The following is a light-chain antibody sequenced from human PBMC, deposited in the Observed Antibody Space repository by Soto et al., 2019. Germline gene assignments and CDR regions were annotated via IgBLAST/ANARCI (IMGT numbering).Light chain of an antibody. Sequence: QSALAQPRSVSGSPGQPVTISCTGTGMNVGGYNYVSWYQQHPGKAPKLMIYDVSKRPSGVPDRFSGSKSGNTASLTISGLQADDEADYYCCSYAGSYTFVFGTGTKVTVL. V-gene: IGLV2-11*01. CDR1: GMNVGGYNY. CDR2: DVS. CDR3: CSYAGSYTFV. J-gene: IGLJ1*01.